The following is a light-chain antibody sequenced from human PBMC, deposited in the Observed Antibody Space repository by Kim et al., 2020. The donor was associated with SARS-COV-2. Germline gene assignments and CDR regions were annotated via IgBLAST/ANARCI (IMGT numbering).Light chain of an antibody. Sequence: AFVGDRVTITCRASQSIGSYLARYQQKPGKAPKLLIYMASNLESGVPSRFSGSGSGTDFTLAITSLQPDDFANYYCQQFTIYPWTFGQGTKVDIK. J-gene: IGKJ1*01. V-gene: IGKV1-5*03. CDR3: QQFTIYPWT. CDR1: QSIGSY. CDR2: MAS.